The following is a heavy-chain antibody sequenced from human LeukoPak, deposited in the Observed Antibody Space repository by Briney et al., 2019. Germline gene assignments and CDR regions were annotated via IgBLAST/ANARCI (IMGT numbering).Heavy chain of an antibody. Sequence: GGSLRLSCASSGFALSNFWMSWVRQAPGKGLEWVANINEDGSSNYYVDSVKGRFTISRDNAKNSLYLNINSLICDDAAVHDCSKDARDDDYSLDYFDYWGQGSLVTVSS. D-gene: IGHD5-12*01. CDR3: SKDARDDDYSLDYFDY. CDR1: GFALSNFW. CDR2: INEDGSSN. J-gene: IGHJ4*02. V-gene: IGHV3-7*01.